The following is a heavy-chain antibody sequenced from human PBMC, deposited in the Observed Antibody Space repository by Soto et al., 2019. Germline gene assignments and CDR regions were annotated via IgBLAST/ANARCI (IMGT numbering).Heavy chain of an antibody. V-gene: IGHV2-5*02. CDR1: GFSLNTTGEG. Sequence: QITLKESGPALVKPTQTLTLTCTFSGFSLNTTGEGVGWIRQPPGKDLEWLALIYWDDDKRYSPSLKSRLTIAKDTSKNHVVITMTNRDTVETATEYCAQLRRMTFFGLLYYMDVWGKGTTVTVSS. D-gene: IGHD3-3*01. J-gene: IGHJ6*03. CDR3: AQLRRMTFFGLLYYMDV. CDR2: IYWDDDK.